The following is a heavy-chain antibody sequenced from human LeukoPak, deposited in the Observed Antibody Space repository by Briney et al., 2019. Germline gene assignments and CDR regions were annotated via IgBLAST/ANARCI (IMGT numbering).Heavy chain of an antibody. J-gene: IGHJ3*02. D-gene: IGHD3-22*01. V-gene: IGHV4-4*07. CDR3: ARVDYYDSRGYYNHDAFDI. CDR2: IYTSGST. Sequence: SETLSLTCTVSGGSISSYYWSWIRQPAGKGLEWIGRIYTSGSTNYNPSLKSRVTMSVDTSKNQFSLKLSSVTAADTAVYYCARVDYYDSRGYYNHDAFDIWGQGTMVTVSS. CDR1: GGSISSYY.